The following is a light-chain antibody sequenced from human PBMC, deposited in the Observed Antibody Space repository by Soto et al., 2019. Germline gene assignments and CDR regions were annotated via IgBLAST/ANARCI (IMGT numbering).Light chain of an antibody. CDR3: QQYVMPPFT. Sequence: DIVLTQSPGTLSFSPGERSTLSFISSQSVSKWYVAWYQVKPGQAPRLVIYGASSRATGIPDRFSGGGSGTEFTLSISRLEPEDFAVYYCQQYVMPPFTFGRGTKVDIK. CDR2: GAS. CDR1: QSVSKWY. V-gene: IGKV3-20*01. J-gene: IGKJ2*01.